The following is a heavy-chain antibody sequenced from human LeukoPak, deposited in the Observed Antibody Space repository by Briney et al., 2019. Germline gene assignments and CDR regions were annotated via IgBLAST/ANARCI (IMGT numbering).Heavy chain of an antibody. CDR3: ARAIYCSSTSCYTSGFDP. V-gene: IGHV1-8*01. Sequence: ASVNVSCKASGYTFTSYDINWVRQATGQGLEWMGWMNPNSGNTGYAQKFQGRVTMTRNTSISTAYMELSSLRSEDTAVYYCARAIYCSSTSCYTSGFDPWGQGTLVTVSS. CDR2: MNPNSGNT. CDR1: GYTFTSYD. D-gene: IGHD2-2*02. J-gene: IGHJ5*02.